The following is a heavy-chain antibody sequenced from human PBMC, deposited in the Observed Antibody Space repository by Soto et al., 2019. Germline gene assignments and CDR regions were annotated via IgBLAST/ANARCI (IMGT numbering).Heavy chain of an antibody. V-gene: IGHV3-30-3*01. CDR3: AKEMATISAMPYFDY. D-gene: IGHD2-2*01. J-gene: IGHJ4*02. CDR2: ISYDGSNK. Sequence: GGSLSLSCAASGFPFSSYAMHWVRQAPGKGLEWVAVISYDGSNKYYADSVKGRFTISRDNSKNTLYLQMNSLRAEDTAVYYCAKEMATISAMPYFDYWGQGTLVTVSS. CDR1: GFPFSSYA.